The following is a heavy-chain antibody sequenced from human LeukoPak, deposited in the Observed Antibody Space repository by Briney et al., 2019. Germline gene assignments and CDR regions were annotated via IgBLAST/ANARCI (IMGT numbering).Heavy chain of an antibody. Sequence: ASVKVSCKASGYTFTGYYIHWVRQAPGQGLEWMGWINPHSGGTNYAQKFQGGVTMTRDTSITTAYMELSSLRSDDTAVYYCAREVSSSSAVRYYYYYMDVWGKGTTVTVSS. CDR1: GYTFTGYY. V-gene: IGHV1-2*02. D-gene: IGHD6-6*01. J-gene: IGHJ6*03. CDR3: AREVSSSSAVRYYYYYMDV. CDR2: INPHSGGT.